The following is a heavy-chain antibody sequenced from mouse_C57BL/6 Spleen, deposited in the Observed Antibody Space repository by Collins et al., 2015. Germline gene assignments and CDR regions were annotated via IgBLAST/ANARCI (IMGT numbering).Heavy chain of an antibody. Sequence: EVQLQQSGPELVKPGASVKISCKASGYTFTDYYMNWVKQSHGKSLEWIGDINPNNGGTNYNQKFKGKATLTVDKSSSTAYMELRSLTSEDSAVYYCARLGEGYFDYWGQGTTLTVSS. CDR3: ARLGEGYFDY. CDR2: INPNNGGT. D-gene: IGHD4-1*01. CDR1: GYTFTDYY. V-gene: IGHV1-26*01. J-gene: IGHJ2*01.